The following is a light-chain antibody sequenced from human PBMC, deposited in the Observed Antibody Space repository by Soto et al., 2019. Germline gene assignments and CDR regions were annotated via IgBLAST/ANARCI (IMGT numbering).Light chain of an antibody. V-gene: IGLV2-14*01. CDR2: DVS. CDR3: SSYTGGSTYV. J-gene: IGLJ1*01. CDR1: SSDIGGYKY. Sequence: QSVLTQPASVSGSPGQSITISCTGTSSDIGGYKYVSWYQQHPGKAPKLMIYDVSNRPSGVSNRFSGSKSGNTATLTISGLQGEDEADYYCSSYTGGSTYVFGTGTKVTVL.